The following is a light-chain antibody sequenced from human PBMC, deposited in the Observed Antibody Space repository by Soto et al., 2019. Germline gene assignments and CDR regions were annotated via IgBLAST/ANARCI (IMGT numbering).Light chain of an antibody. CDR1: SSNIGAGYD. Sequence: QSVLTQAPSVSGAPGQRVTISCTGSSSNIGAGYDVHWYQQLPGTAPKFLIYGNTNRPSGVPDRFSGSKSGTSASLAITGLQAEDEADYYCQSYDSSLSASVFGGGTKLTVL. CDR2: GNT. CDR3: QSYDSSLSASV. J-gene: IGLJ3*02. V-gene: IGLV1-40*01.